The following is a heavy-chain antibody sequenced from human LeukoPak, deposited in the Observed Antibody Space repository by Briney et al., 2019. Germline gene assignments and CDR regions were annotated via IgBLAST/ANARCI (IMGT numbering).Heavy chain of an antibody. CDR3: ARDTNRLRFLEWLSDLNDY. D-gene: IGHD3-3*01. V-gene: IGHV1-46*01. CDR2: INPSGGST. CDR1: GYTFTSYY. J-gene: IGHJ4*02. Sequence: GASVKVSCKASGYTFTSYYMHWVRQAPGQGLEWMGIINPSGGSTSYAQKFQGRVTMTTDTSTSTAYMELRSLRSDDTAVYYCARDTNRLRFLEWLSDLNDYWGQGTLVTVSS.